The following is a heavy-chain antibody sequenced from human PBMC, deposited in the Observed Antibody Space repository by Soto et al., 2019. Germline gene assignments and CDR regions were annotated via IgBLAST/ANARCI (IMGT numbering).Heavy chain of an antibody. J-gene: IGHJ6*02. V-gene: IGHV3-21*01. CDR3: ARSQRNGAMDV. Sequence: SGGSLRLSCVASTFTINTYSLNWVRQAPGKGLEWVSSITSGSSFIDYADSVKGRFTISRDDAKNSLFLQMSSLRADVTAVYYCARSQRNGAMDVWGQGTTVTVSS. D-gene: IGHD2-8*01. CDR2: ITSGSSFI. CDR1: TFTINTYS.